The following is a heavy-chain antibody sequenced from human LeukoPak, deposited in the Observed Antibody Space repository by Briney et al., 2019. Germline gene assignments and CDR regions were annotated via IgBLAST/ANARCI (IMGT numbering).Heavy chain of an antibody. CDR2: IRSTANGYAT. Sequence: GGSLRLSCAASGFTFSGSALHWVRQASGKGLEWVGRIRSTANGYATAYAASVKGRFTISRDNSKNTLYLQMNSLRAEDTAVYYCAKDGSVVVAARTYYFDYWGQGTLVTVSS. CDR3: AKDGSVVVAARTYYFDY. V-gene: IGHV3-73*01. D-gene: IGHD2-15*01. CDR1: GFTFSGSA. J-gene: IGHJ4*02.